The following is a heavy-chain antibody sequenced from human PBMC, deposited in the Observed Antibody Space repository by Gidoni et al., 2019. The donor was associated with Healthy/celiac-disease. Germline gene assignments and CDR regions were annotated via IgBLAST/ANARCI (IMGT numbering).Heavy chain of an antibody. D-gene: IGHD1-26*01. Sequence: YGMHWVRQAPGKGLEYVSAISSNGGSTYYANSVKGRFTISRDNSKNTLYLQMGSLRAEDMAVYYCAREDSGSYFENYFDYWGQGTLVTVSS. CDR3: AREDSGSYFENYFDY. J-gene: IGHJ4*02. V-gene: IGHV3-64*01. CDR1: YG. CDR2: ISSNGGST.